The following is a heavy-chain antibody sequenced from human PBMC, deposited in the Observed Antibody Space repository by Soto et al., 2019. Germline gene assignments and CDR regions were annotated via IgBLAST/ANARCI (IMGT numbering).Heavy chain of an antibody. Sequence: EVQLLESGGGLVQPGGSLRLSCAASGFTFSSYAMRWVRQAPGKGLEGVSAISGSGGSTYYADSGKGRFTISRDNSKNTLYLQMNGLRAEDTAVYYCAKDNKYSSGWYTFDYWGQGTLVTVSS. J-gene: IGHJ4*02. CDR2: ISGSGGST. CDR3: AKDNKYSSGWYTFDY. CDR1: GFTFSSYA. V-gene: IGHV3-23*01. D-gene: IGHD6-19*01.